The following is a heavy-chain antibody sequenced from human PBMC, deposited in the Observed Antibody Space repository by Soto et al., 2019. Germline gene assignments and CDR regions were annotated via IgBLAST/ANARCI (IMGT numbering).Heavy chain of an antibody. CDR2: ISSNGGST. CDR1: GFTFSSYA. D-gene: IGHD6-19*01. J-gene: IGHJ6*02. CDR3: ARGMVAGSHGYYYGMDV. V-gene: IGHV3-64*02. Sequence: GGSLRLSCAASGFTFSSYAMHWVRQAPGKGLEYVSAISSNGGSTYYADSVKGRFTISRDNSKNTLYLQMGSLRAEDMAVYYCARGMVAGSHGYYYGMDVCGQGTTVTVSS.